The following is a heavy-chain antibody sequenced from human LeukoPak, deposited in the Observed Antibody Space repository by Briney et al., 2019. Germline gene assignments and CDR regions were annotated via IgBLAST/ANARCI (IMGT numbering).Heavy chain of an antibody. J-gene: IGHJ3*02. V-gene: IGHV4-39*01. Sequence: PSETLSLTCTVSGGSISSGGYYWGWIRQPPGKGLEWIGSIYYSGSTYYNPSLKSRVTISVDTSKNQFSLKLSSVTAADTAVYYCATLRFLEWLNALDAFDIWGQGTMVTVSS. CDR2: IYYSGST. CDR3: ATLRFLEWLNALDAFDI. D-gene: IGHD3-3*01. CDR1: GGSISSGGYY.